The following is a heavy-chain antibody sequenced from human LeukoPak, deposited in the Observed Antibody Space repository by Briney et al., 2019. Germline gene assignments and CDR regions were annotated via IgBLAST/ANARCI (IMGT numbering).Heavy chain of an antibody. V-gene: IGHV1-2*02. D-gene: IGHD2-15*01. Sequence: ASVKVSCKASGYTFTGYYMHWVRQAPGQGLEWMGWINPNSGYTNYAQRFQGKVTLTRDTSITTAYMEMSSLRPDDTAVYYCATELRLDVVVEATTPDYYGMDVWGQGTTVTVSS. CDR3: ATELRLDVVVEATTPDYYGMDV. J-gene: IGHJ6*02. CDR1: GYTFTGYY. CDR2: INPNSGYT.